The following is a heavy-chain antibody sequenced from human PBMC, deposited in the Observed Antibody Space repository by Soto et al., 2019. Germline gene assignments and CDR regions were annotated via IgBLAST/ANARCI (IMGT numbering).Heavy chain of an antibody. V-gene: IGHV4-4*07. D-gene: IGHD1-1*01. CDR3: VRDGTKTLRDWFDH. CDR1: GASISGFY. Sequence: ETLSLTCTVSGASISGFYWSWIRKSAGKGLKRIGRIYATGTTDYNPSLKSRVLMSVDTSKKQFSLKLRSVTAADTAVYYCVRDGTKTLRDWFDHWGQGISVTVSS. CDR2: IYATGTT. J-gene: IGHJ5*02.